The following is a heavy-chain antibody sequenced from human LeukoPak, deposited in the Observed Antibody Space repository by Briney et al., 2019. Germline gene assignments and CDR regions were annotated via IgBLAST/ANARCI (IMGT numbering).Heavy chain of an antibody. CDR1: VFTFSSYS. Sequence: PGGSLRLSCAASVFTFSSYSMNWVRQAPGKGLEWVSYISSSSSTIYYADSVKGRFTISRDNAKNSLYLQMNSLRAEDTAVYYCARDFDLGGNSSSWGQGTLVTVSS. CDR3: ARDFDLGGNSSS. CDR2: ISSSSSTI. V-gene: IGHV3-48*04. D-gene: IGHD4-23*01. J-gene: IGHJ5*02.